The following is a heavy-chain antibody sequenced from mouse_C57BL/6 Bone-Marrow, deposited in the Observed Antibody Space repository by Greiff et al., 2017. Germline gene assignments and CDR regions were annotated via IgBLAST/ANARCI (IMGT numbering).Heavy chain of an antibody. CDR3: ARDAGDDGFDY. Sequence: EVQLVESGGGLVQSGRSLRLSCATSGFTFSDFYMEWVRQAPGKGLEWIAASRNKANDYTTEYSASVKGRFIVSRDTSQSILYLQMNALRAEDTAIYYCARDAGDDGFDYWGQGTTLTVSS. CDR1: GFTFSDFY. V-gene: IGHV7-1*01. J-gene: IGHJ2*01. D-gene: IGHD1-1*01. CDR2: SRNKANDYTT.